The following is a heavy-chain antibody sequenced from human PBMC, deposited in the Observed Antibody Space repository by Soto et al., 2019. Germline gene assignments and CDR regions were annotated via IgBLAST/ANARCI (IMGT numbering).Heavy chain of an antibody. CDR1: GGSISSYY. Sequence: QVQLQESGPGLVKPSETLSLTCTVSGGSISSYYWSWIRQPPGKGLEWIGYIYYSGSTNYNPSLKSRVTISVDTSKNQFSLKLSSVTAADTTVYYCARDTRYCSSTSCYPNRQSYYYYGMDVWGQGTTVTVSS. CDR3: ARDTRYCSSTSCYPNRQSYYYYGMDV. V-gene: IGHV4-59*01. J-gene: IGHJ6*02. D-gene: IGHD2-2*01. CDR2: IYYSGST.